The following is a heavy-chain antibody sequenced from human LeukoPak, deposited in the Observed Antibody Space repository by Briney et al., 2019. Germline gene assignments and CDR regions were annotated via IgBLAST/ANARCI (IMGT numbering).Heavy chain of an antibody. J-gene: IGHJ4*02. CDR3: VRGGIQVAGIDEIDY. CDR1: GFTFRSYD. CDR2: VGISGDT. D-gene: IGHD6-19*01. Sequence: GGSLRLSCAASGFTFRSYDMHWVRQVTGKGLEWVSAVGISGDTYYAGSVKGRFTISRENAKNSLYLQMNSLTAGDTAVYYCVRGGIQVAGIDEIDYWGQGTLVTVSS. V-gene: IGHV3-13*01.